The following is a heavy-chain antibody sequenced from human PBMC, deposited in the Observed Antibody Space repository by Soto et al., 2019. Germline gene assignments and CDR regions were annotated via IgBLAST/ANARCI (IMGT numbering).Heavy chain of an antibody. CDR3: ATDDYGGYLGY. J-gene: IGHJ4*02. CDR2: ISYDGSNK. D-gene: IGHD4-17*01. CDR1: GFTFSSYG. Sequence: GSLRLSCAASGFTFSSYGMHWVRQAPGKGLEWVAVISYDGSNKYYADSVKGRFTISRDNSKNTLYLQMNSLRAEDTAVYYCATDDYGGYLGYWGQGTLVTVSS. V-gene: IGHV3-30*03.